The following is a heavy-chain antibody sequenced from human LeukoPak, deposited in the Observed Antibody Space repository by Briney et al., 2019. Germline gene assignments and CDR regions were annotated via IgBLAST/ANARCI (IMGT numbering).Heavy chain of an antibody. CDR3: ARGPDYETGYWPYYYYYGMDV. Sequence: PSETLSLTCTVSGGSISSYYWSWIRQPPGKGLEWIGYIYYGGSTNYNPSLKSRVTISVDTSKNQFSLKLSSVTAADTAVYYCARGPDYETGYWPYYYYYGMDVWGQGTTVTVSS. CDR1: GGSISSYY. J-gene: IGHJ6*02. D-gene: IGHD3-9*01. V-gene: IGHV4-59*01. CDR2: IYYGGST.